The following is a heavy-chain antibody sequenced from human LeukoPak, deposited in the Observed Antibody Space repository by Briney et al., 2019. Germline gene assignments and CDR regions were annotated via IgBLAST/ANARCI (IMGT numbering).Heavy chain of an antibody. J-gene: IGHJ5*02. CDR1: GVSISSSSYF. CDR2: IYYSGST. Sequence: SETLSLTCTASGVSISSSSYFWGWIRQPPGKGLEWIGSIYYSGSTYYNPSLKSRVTISVNTSKNQLSLRLSSVTAADTAVYQCARHSSYSSGPEWFDPWGQGTLVTVSS. CDR3: ARHSSYSSGPEWFDP. V-gene: IGHV4-39*01. D-gene: IGHD6-19*01.